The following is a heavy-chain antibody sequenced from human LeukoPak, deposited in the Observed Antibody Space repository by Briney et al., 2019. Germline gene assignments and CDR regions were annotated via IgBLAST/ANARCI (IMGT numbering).Heavy chain of an antibody. D-gene: IGHD1-20*01. V-gene: IGHV1-2*02. CDR3: ARGISGPTHSFDF. CDR2: INPDSRGT. Sequence: ASVKVSCKSSGYSFSGSYMHWVRQARGQGLEWMGGINPDSRGTFLAERFQGRVTMTGDTSISTAYMELSRLKSDDTAVYFCARGISGPTHSFDFWGQGTLVTVSS. CDR1: GYSFSGSY. J-gene: IGHJ4*02.